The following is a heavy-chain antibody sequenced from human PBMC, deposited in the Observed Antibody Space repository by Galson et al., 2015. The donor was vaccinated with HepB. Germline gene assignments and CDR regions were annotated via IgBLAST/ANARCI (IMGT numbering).Heavy chain of an antibody. CDR3: ARVPNLADWYIDL. CDR2: ISYDSTYM. J-gene: IGHJ2*01. CDR1: EFSLSDYY. V-gene: IGHV3-11*06. D-gene: IGHD3-16*01. Sequence: SLRLSCAASEFSLSDYYISWIRQAPGKGLEWISYISYDSTYMNYADSARARFTISRDNAKDSVYLQISSLRAEDSGLYYCARVPNLADWYIDLWGRGTLVSVSS.